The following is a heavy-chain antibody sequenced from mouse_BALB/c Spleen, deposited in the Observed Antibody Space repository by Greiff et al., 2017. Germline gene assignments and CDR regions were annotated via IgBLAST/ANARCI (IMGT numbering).Heavy chain of an antibody. V-gene: IGHV5-9-3*01. J-gene: IGHJ1*01. D-gene: IGHD4-1*01. CDR3: ARQELGGGYFDV. Sequence: SVKGRFTISRDNAKNTLYLQMSSLRSEDTAMYYCARQELGGGYFDVWGAGTTVTVSS.